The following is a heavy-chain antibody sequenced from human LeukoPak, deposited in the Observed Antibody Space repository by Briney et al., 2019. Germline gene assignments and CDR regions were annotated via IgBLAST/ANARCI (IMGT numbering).Heavy chain of an antibody. J-gene: IGHJ1*01. CDR1: GGSISSSSYY. CDR2: IYYSGST. V-gene: IGHV4-39*01. Sequence: SETLSLTCTVSGGSISSSSYYWGWIRQPPGKGLEWIGSIYYSGSTYYNPSLKSRVTISVDTSKNQFSLKLSSVTAADTAVYYCARHRGYDLPEYFQHWGQGTLVTVSS. CDR3: ARHRGYDLPEYFQH. D-gene: IGHD3-3*01.